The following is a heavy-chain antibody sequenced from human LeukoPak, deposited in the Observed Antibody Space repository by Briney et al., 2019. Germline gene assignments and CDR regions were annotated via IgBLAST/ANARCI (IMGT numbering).Heavy chain of an antibody. CDR2: INAGNGNT. D-gene: IGHD6-19*01. V-gene: IGHV1-3*01. J-gene: IGHJ3*02. CDR3: ARDRVIAVAFHAFDI. CDR1: GYTFTSYA. Sequence: ASVKVSCKASGYTFTSYAMHWVRQAPGQRLEWMGWINAGNGNTKYSQKFQGRVTITRDTSASTAYMELSSLRSEDTAVYYCARDRVIAVAFHAFDIWGQETMVTVSA.